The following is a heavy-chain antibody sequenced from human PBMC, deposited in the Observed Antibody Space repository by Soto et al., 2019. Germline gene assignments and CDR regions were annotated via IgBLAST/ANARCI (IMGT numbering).Heavy chain of an antibody. D-gene: IGHD4-17*01. J-gene: IGHJ4*02. CDR2: IYPADSDT. CDR1: GDSFTRYW. Sequence: WESLTIACTSSGDSFTRYWIAWVRQMPGKGLECMGIIYPADSDTRYSPSFQGQVTISADKSITTAYLQWSSLMASDTAIYYCARSYTGDYEYYFDYWGQGTLVTVSS. CDR3: ARSYTGDYEYYFDY. V-gene: IGHV5-51*01.